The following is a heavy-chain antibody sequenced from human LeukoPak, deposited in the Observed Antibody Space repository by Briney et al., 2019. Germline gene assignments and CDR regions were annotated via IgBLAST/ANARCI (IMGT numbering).Heavy chain of an antibody. CDR2: ISGSGGST. Sequence: GGSLRLSCAASGFTFSSYAMSWVRQAPGKGLEWVSAISGSGGSTYYADSVKGRFTISRDNSKNTLYLQMNSLRAEDTAVYYCAKDSSSLSRVRKKSIVVVPAANFYWGQGTLVTVSS. V-gene: IGHV3-23*01. D-gene: IGHD2-2*01. CDR3: AKDSSSLSRVRKKSIVVVPAANFY. CDR1: GFTFSSYA. J-gene: IGHJ4*02.